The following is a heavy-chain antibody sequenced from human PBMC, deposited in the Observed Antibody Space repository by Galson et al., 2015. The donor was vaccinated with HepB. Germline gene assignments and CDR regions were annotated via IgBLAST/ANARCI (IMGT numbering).Heavy chain of an antibody. Sequence: SVKVSCKASGYTFTSYGISWVRQAPGQGLEWMGWITASNGNTNYAQKLQGRVTMTTDTSTSTAYMELRSLRSDDTAVYYCARERYFSSASCYLGYYYYGMDVWGQGTTVTVSS. V-gene: IGHV1-18*01. CDR2: ITASNGNT. CDR3: ARERYFSSASCYLGYYYYGMDV. D-gene: IGHD2-2*01. CDR1: GYTFTSYG. J-gene: IGHJ6*02.